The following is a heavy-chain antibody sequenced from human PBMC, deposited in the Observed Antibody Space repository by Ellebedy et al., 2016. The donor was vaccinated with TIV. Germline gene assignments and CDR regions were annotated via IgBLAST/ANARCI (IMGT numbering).Heavy chain of an antibody. D-gene: IGHD3-10*01. CDR1: GFTFGDYS. Sequence: GESLKISCTPSGFTFGDYSMSWFRQAPGKGLEWIGFIRSKAHGGTPEHAASVKGRFVISRDDSKSIAYLQMNSLITEDTAVYYCALLWFGELGNWFDSWGQGTLVTVSA. J-gene: IGHJ5*01. V-gene: IGHV3-49*03. CDR2: IRSKAHGGTP. CDR3: ALLWFGELGNWFDS.